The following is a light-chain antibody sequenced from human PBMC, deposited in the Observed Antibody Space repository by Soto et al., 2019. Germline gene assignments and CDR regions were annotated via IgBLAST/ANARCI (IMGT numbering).Light chain of an antibody. V-gene: IGKV3-11*01. Sequence: EIVLTQSPATLSLSPGERATLSCRASQSVRSSLAWYQQKPGQAPRLLIYDASNRATGIPARFSGSGSGTDFTLTISSLEPEDFAVYYCQQRTNWVYTFGQGTKLEIK. CDR1: QSVRSS. CDR3: QQRTNWVYT. J-gene: IGKJ2*01. CDR2: DAS.